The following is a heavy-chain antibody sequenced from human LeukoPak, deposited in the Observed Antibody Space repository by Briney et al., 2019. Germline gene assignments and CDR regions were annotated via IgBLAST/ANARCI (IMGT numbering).Heavy chain of an antibody. V-gene: IGHV3-20*01. CDR1: GFTFDAYG. J-gene: IGHJ4*02. CDR2: INWNGGST. Sequence: GGSLRLSCAASGFTFDAYGMTWVRQAPGKGLEWVSNINWNGGSTGYADSVKGRFTISRDNAKNSLYLQMNSLRAEGTALYHCARTRYSGSYGGVDYWGQGTLITVSS. CDR3: ARTRYSGSYGGVDY. D-gene: IGHD1-26*01.